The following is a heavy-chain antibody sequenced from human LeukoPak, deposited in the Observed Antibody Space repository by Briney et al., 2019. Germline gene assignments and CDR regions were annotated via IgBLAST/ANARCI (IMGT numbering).Heavy chain of an antibody. V-gene: IGHV3-43D*04. CDR3: AKGARDGYNYVED. J-gene: IGHJ4*02. D-gene: IGHD5-24*01. CDR2: ISWDGGST. Sequence: GGSLRLSCAASGFTFDDYAMHWVRQAPGKGLEWVSLISWDGGSTYYADSVKGRFTISRDNSRNSLYLQMNSLRVEDTALYYCAKGARDGYNYVEDWGQGTLVTVSS. CDR1: GFTFDDYA.